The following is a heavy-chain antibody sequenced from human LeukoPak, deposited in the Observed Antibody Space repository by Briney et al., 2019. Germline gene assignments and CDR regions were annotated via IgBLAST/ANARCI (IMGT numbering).Heavy chain of an antibody. CDR2: INHSGST. Sequence: PSETLSLTCAVYGGSFSGYYWSWIRQPPGKGLEWIEEINHSGSTNYNPSLKSRVTISVDTSKNQFSLKLSSVTAADTAVYYCARGSAAIMGFDYWGQGTLVTVSS. CDR3: ARGSAAIMGFDY. J-gene: IGHJ4*02. V-gene: IGHV4-34*01. CDR1: GGSFSGYY. D-gene: IGHD2-2*01.